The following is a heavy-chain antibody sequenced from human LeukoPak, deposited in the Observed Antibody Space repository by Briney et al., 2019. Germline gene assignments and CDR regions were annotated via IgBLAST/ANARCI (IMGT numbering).Heavy chain of an antibody. CDR3: ARLGIAVAGTRCYGMDV. CDR2: IYYSGST. Sequence: PSETLSLPGTVSGGSISSSSYYWGWIRQPPGKGLEWIGSIYYSGSTYYNPSLKSRVTISVDTSKNQFSLKLSSVTAADTAVYYCARLGIAVAGTRCYGMDVWGPGTTVTVSS. D-gene: IGHD6-19*01. J-gene: IGHJ6*02. CDR1: GGSISSSSYY. V-gene: IGHV4-39*01.